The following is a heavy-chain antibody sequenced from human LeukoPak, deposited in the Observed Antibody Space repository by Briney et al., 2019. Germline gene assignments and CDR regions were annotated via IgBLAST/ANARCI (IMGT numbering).Heavy chain of an antibody. V-gene: IGHV3-23*01. CDR1: GFTFTSA. D-gene: IGHD2-2*01. J-gene: IGHJ4*02. CDR3: TKGESQPKYYFDY. CDR2: ISSSGGNT. Sequence: GGSLSLSCAASGFTFTSAMRWVRQAPGKGLEWVSSISSSGGNTFYADSVKGRFTIPRDNSKNTLYLQMNSLRAEDTAVYYCTKGESQPKYYFDYWGQGTLVTVSS.